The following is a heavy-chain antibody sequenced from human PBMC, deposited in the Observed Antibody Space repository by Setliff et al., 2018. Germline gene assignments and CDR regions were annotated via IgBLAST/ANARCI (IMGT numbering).Heavy chain of an antibody. V-gene: IGHV4-61*02. Sequence: LSLTCTVSGGSITRGSFYWSWIRQSDGKRLEWIGRIHASGSPNYNPSLKSRVTISLDPSANQFSLNLSSVTAADTAFYYCAKERYFDWFFEDWGQGTLVTVA. CDR1: GGSITRGSFY. CDR3: AKERYFDWFFED. D-gene: IGHD3-9*01. J-gene: IGHJ4*02. CDR2: IHASGSP.